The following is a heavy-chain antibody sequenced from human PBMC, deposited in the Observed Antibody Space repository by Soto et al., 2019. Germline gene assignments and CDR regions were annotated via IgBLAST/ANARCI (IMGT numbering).Heavy chain of an antibody. J-gene: IGHJ4*02. CDR3: ARNPPSYYDSSGYYYGFDY. CDR2: INSDGSST. Sequence: GGSLRLSCAASGFTFSSYWMHWVRQAPGKGLVWVSRINSDGSSTSYADSVKGRFTISRDNAKNTLYLQMNSLRAEDTAVYYCARNPPSYYDSSGYYYGFDYWGQGTLVTVSS. D-gene: IGHD3-22*01. CDR1: GFTFSSYW. V-gene: IGHV3-74*01.